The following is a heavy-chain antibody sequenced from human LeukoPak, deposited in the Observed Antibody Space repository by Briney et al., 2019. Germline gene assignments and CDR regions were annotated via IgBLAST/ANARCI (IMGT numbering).Heavy chain of an antibody. CDR1: GYTFTGYY. D-gene: IGHD6-13*01. J-gene: IGHJ4*02. Sequence: ASVKVSCKASGYTFTGYYMHWVRQAPGQGLEWMGWISAYNGNTNYAQKLQGRVSMTTNTSTSTAYMELRSLRSDDAAVYYCAREAGSYLYYFDFWGQGTLVSVSS. CDR2: ISAYNGNT. CDR3: AREAGSYLYYFDF. V-gene: IGHV1-18*04.